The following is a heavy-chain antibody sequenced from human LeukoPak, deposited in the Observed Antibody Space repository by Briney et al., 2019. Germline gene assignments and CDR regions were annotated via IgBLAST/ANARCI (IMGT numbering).Heavy chain of an antibody. D-gene: IGHD6-13*01. Sequence: PGGSLRLSCAASGFTFDDYAMHWVRQAPGKGLEWVSGISWNSGSIGYADSVKGRFTISRDNAKNSLYLQMNSLRAEDTALYYCAKDMHALGGSSSWSPFDYWGQGTLVTVSS. CDR1: GFTFDDYA. V-gene: IGHV3-9*01. J-gene: IGHJ4*02. CDR2: ISWNSGSI. CDR3: AKDMHALGGSSSWSPFDY.